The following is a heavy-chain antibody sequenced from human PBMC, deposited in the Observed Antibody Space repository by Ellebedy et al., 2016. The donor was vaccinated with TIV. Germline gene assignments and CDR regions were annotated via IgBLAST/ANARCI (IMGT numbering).Heavy chain of an antibody. CDR2: INHSGST. Sequence: SETLSLXCAVYGGSFSGYYWSWIRQPPGKGLEWIGEINHSGSTNYNPSLKSRVTISVDTSKNQFSLKLSSVTAADTAVYYCARVGSGWYRGYYYYGMDVWGQGTTVTVSS. CDR3: ARVGSGWYRGYYYYGMDV. CDR1: GGSFSGYY. D-gene: IGHD6-19*01. V-gene: IGHV4-34*01. J-gene: IGHJ6*02.